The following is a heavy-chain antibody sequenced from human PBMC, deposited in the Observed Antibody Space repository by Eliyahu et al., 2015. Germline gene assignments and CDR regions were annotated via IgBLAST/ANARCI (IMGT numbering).Heavy chain of an antibody. D-gene: IGHD3-22*01. CDR1: RFXFSMSG. J-gene: IGHJ4*02. CDR2: ISNDGNTK. CDR3: ASEGRDDGSGYSDH. Sequence: QVHLVESGGGVVQPGRSLXLSCAASRFXFSMSGMHWIRQAPGKGLEGVALISNDGNTKYYGDSVKGRFTVSRDNSKNVMYLQMNSLRVEDTAVYFCASEGRDDGSGYSDHWGQGTLVTVSS. V-gene: IGHV3-30*03.